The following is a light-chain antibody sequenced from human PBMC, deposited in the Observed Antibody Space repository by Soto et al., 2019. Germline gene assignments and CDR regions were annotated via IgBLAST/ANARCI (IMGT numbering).Light chain of an antibody. CDR2: DAS. CDR1: QSITYW. V-gene: IGKV1-5*01. Sequence: DIQMTQSPSTLPASVGDRVTITCRASQSITYWLAWYQQKPGKAPKLLIYDASSLESGVPSRFSGSGSGTEFTLTISSLQPDDFATYYCQQYNSYSQTFGQGTTGDIK. CDR3: QQYNSYSQT. J-gene: IGKJ1*01.